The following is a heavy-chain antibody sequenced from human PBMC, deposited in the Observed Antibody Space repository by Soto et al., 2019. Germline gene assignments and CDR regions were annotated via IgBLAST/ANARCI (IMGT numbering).Heavy chain of an antibody. J-gene: IGHJ4*02. CDR3: ARDNNDFWSLYPLAFDY. V-gene: IGHV4-4*07. Sequence: SETLSLTCTVSGGSLTKYYWSWIRQPAGKGLEWIGRISTSGNVVSKASLRSRLTMSVDTSKNQFSLRLTSVTAADTAVYYCARDNNDFWSLYPLAFDYWGQGALVTVSS. D-gene: IGHD3-3*01. CDR1: GGSLTKYY. CDR2: ISTSGNV.